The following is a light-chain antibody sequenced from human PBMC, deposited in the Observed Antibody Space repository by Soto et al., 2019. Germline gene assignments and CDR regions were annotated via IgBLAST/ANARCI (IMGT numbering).Light chain of an antibody. Sequence: QSALTQPASVSGSPGQSITISCTGTSSDVGGYNYVSWYQQHPGKAPKLMIYDVRNRPSGVSNRFSGSKSVNTASLTISGLQADDEADYYCSSYTTVSTYVFGTGTKVTVL. CDR1: SSDVGGYNY. V-gene: IGLV2-14*01. J-gene: IGLJ1*01. CDR2: DVR. CDR3: SSYTTVSTYV.